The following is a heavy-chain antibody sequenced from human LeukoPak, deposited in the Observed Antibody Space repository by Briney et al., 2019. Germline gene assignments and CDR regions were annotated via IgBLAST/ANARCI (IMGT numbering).Heavy chain of an antibody. CDR1: GGSISSYY. Sequence: SETLSLTCTVSGGSISSYYWSWIRQPPGKGLEWIGYIYYSGSTNYNPSLKSRVTIPVDTSKNQFSLKLSSVTAADTAVYYCARRGAGRFRYAFDYWGQGTLVTVSS. CDR3: ARRGAGRFRYAFDY. CDR2: IYYSGST. J-gene: IGHJ4*02. V-gene: IGHV4-59*08. D-gene: IGHD3-10*01.